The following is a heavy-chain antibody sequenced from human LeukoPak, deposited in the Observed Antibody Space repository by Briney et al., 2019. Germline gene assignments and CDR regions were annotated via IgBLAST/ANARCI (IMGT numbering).Heavy chain of an antibody. CDR1: GFTFGDYA. Sequence: QSGGSLRLSCTASGFTFGDYAMSWIRQAPEKGLEWVGFIRSKAYGGTTEYAASVKGRFTISRDDSKSIAYLQMNSLKTEDTAVYYCTRDDYGDYSNVIDYWGQGTLVTVSS. CDR3: TRDDYGDYSNVIDY. D-gene: IGHD4-17*01. J-gene: IGHJ4*02. CDR2: IRSKAYGGTT. V-gene: IGHV3-49*03.